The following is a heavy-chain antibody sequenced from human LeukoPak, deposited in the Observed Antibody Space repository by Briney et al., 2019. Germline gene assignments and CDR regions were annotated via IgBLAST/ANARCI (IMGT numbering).Heavy chain of an antibody. V-gene: IGHV1-8*01. J-gene: IGHJ6*02. CDR1: GYTFTSYD. D-gene: IGHD2-21*01. Sequence: ASVKVSCKASGYTFTSYDINWVRQATGQGLEWMGWVNPNSGHAGSPQKFQGRVTMTRDTSIGTAYMELSSLTSEDTAVYYCARGILEGVDVWGQGTAVTVSS. CDR2: VNPNSGHA. CDR3: ARGILEGVDV.